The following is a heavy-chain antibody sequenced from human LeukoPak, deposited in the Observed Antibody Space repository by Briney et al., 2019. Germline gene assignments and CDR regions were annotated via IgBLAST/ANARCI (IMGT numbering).Heavy chain of an antibody. CDR1: GGSTSNYY. CDR3: ARVTDPRYNWFDP. CDR2: IHTSGST. D-gene: IGHD2-21*02. Sequence: SETLSLTCTVSGGSTSNYYWTWIRQPAGKGPEWIGRIHTSGSTNYNPSLKSRVNMSVDTSKNQFSLKLSSVTAADTAVYYCARVTDPRYNWFDPWGQGTLVTVSS. J-gene: IGHJ5*02. V-gene: IGHV4-4*07.